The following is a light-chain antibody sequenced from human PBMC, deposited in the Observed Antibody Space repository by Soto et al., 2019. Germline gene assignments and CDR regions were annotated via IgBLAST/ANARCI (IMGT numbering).Light chain of an antibody. CDR3: QQFGSSPYT. V-gene: IGKV3-20*01. CDR2: GAS. Sequence: EIVLTQSPGTLSLSPGERATLSCRASQSVSSSYLAWYQHKPGQAPSLLMYGASSRATGIPDRFSGSGSGTDFTLTISRLESEDFAVYYCQQFGSSPYTFGQGTKLEIK. J-gene: IGKJ2*01. CDR1: QSVSSSY.